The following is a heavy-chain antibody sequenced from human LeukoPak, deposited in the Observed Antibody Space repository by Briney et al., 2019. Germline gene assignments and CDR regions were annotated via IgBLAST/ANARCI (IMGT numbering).Heavy chain of an antibody. CDR1: GFTFSSYG. CDR3: ARDFEYSSSFFDY. J-gene: IGHJ4*02. Sequence: GGSLRLSCAASGFTFSSYGMHWVRQAPGKGLEWAAVIWYDGSNKYYADSVEGRFTISRDNSKNTLYLQMNSLRAEDTAVYYCARDFEYSSSFFDYWGQGTLVTVSS. CDR2: IWYDGSNK. D-gene: IGHD6-6*01. V-gene: IGHV3-33*01.